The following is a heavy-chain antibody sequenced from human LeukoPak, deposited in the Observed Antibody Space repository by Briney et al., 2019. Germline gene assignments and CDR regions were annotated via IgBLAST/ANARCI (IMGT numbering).Heavy chain of an antibody. J-gene: IGHJ4*02. D-gene: IGHD6-19*01. CDR3: ARLPAVIPVAAPFDY. CDR2: VNPSGST. Sequence: SETLSLTCAVYGGTFRGYSWNWIRQTPGKGLEWIGEVNPSGSTNYNPSLKSRVTISVDTSKNQFSLKLTSVTAADTALYYCARLPAVIPVAAPFDYWGQGTLVTVSS. V-gene: IGHV4-34*01. CDR1: GGTFRGYS.